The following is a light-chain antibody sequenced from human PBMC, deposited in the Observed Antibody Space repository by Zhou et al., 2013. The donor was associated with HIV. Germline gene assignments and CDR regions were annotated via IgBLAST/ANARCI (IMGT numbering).Light chain of an antibody. V-gene: IGKV3-15*01. J-gene: IGKJ3*01. CDR1: QSISSN. CDR3: QQRSIWVT. CDR2: DAS. Sequence: DIVMTQSPATLSVSPGGRATLSCRSSQSISSNLAWYQQMPGQAPRLLIYDASTRATGIPGRFSGSGSGTEFTLTISSLQSEDFAVYYCQQRSIWVTFGPGTKVDIK.